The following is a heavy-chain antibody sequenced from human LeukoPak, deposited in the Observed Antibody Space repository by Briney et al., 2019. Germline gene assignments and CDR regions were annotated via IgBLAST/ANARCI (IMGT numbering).Heavy chain of an antibody. D-gene: IGHD6-6*01. CDR1: GYSISSGYY. V-gene: IGHV4-38-2*01. CDR2: ISQSGST. CDR3: ARHRYPGSSDYFDC. Sequence: SETLPLTCAVSGYSISSGYYWGWIRQPPGKGLEWIGSISQSGSTYYNPSLKSRVTISVDTSKNQVSLKLTSVTATDTAVYYCARHRYPGSSDYFDCWGQGTLVTVSS. J-gene: IGHJ4*02.